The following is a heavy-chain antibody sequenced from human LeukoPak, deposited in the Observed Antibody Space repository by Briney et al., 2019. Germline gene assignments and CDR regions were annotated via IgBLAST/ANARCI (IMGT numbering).Heavy chain of an antibody. J-gene: IGHJ6*03. CDR2: ISYDGSNK. CDR1: GFTFSSYA. V-gene: IGHV3-30*04. D-gene: IGHD4-11*01. Sequence: PGRSLRLSCAASGFTFSSYAMHWVRQAPGKGLEWVAVISYDGSNKYYADSVKGRFTISRDNSKNTLYLQMNSLRAEDTAVYYCARDSYSNYEGDYYYYMDVWGKGTTVTVSS. CDR3: ARDSYSNYEGDYYYYMDV.